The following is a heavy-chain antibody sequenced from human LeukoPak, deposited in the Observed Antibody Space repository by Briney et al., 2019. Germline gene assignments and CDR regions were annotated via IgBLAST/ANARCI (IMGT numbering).Heavy chain of an antibody. D-gene: IGHD3-10*01. CDR2: IIPVLGVS. J-gene: IGHJ6*03. CDR1: GGSFSNYV. Sequence: GASVKVSCKASGGSFSNYVITWVRQAPGQGLEWMGRIIPVLGVSNFAQKFQGRVTITRNTSISTAYMELSSLRSEDTAVYYCARATYGSGSYHYMDVWGKGTTVTVSS. V-gene: IGHV1-69*04. CDR3: ARATYGSGSYHYMDV.